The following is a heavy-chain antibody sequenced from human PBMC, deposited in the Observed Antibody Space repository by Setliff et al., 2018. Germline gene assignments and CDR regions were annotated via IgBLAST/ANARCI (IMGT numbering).Heavy chain of an antibody. CDR1: AFTFKNYW. J-gene: IGHJ3*02. V-gene: IGHV3-7*03. CDR2: IKGDGSEK. Sequence: GGSLRLSCAASAFTFKNYWMSWVRQAPGKGLEWVANIKGDGSEKFYLDSVKRRFTISRDNAKNSLYLQMNSLRAEYTSVYYCARDRISRYYDSGAHAFDIWGQGTMVTVSS. CDR3: ARDRISRYYDSGAHAFDI. D-gene: IGHD3-22*01.